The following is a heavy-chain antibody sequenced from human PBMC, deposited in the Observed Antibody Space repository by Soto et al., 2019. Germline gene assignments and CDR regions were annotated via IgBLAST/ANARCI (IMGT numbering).Heavy chain of an antibody. CDR2: IWYDGSNK. D-gene: IGHD3-3*01. CDR1: GFTFSSYG. Sequence: QVQLVESGGGVVQPGRSLRLSCAASGFTFSSYGMHWVRQAPGKGLEWVAVIWYDGSNKYYADSVKGRFTISRDNSKKTLYLQMNSLRAEDTAVYYCARERDFLSGARFDPWGQGTLVTVAS. CDR3: ARERDFLSGARFDP. J-gene: IGHJ5*02. V-gene: IGHV3-33*01.